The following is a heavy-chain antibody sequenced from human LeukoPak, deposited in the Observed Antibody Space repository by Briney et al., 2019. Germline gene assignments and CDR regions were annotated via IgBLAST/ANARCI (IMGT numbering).Heavy chain of an antibody. CDR3: ARGEDYVWGSYRPPAFDY. Sequence: GGSLRLSCAASGFTFSSYSMNWVRQAPGKGLEWVSSISSSSSYIYYADSVEGRFTISRDNAKNSLYLQMNSLRAEDTAVYYCARGEDYVWGSYRPPAFDYWGQGTLVTVSS. CDR1: GFTFSSYS. V-gene: IGHV3-21*01. CDR2: ISSSSSYI. J-gene: IGHJ4*02. D-gene: IGHD3-16*02.